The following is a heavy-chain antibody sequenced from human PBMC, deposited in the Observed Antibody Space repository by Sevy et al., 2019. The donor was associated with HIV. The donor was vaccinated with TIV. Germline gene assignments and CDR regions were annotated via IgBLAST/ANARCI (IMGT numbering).Heavy chain of an antibody. CDR2: INPNSGGT. J-gene: IGHJ5*02. CDR3: ARESQLCSSTSCPPGWSFDP. V-gene: IGHV1-2*02. CDR1: GYTFTGYY. D-gene: IGHD2-2*01. Sequence: ASVKVSCKASGYTFTGYYMHWVRQAPGQGLEWMGWINPNSGGTNYAQKFQGRVTMTRDTSISTAYMELSRLRSDDTAVYYCARESQLCSSTSCPPGWSFDPWGQGTLVTVSS.